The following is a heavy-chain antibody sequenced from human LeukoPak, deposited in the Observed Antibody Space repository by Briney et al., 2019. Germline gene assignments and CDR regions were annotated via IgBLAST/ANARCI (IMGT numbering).Heavy chain of an antibody. Sequence: PSQTLSLTCTVSGGSISSGTYYWTWIRQPPGKGLEWIGDIYYSGSTNYNPSLKSRVTISLDTSKNQFSLKLNSVTAADTAVYYCAREISNWYNYFDYWGQGTLVTVSS. J-gene: IGHJ4*02. CDR2: IYYSGST. CDR1: GGSISSGTYY. V-gene: IGHV4-61*01. D-gene: IGHD6-13*01. CDR3: AREISNWYNYFDY.